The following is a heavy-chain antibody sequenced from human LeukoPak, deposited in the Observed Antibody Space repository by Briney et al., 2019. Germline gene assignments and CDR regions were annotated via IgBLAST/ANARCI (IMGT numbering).Heavy chain of an antibody. Sequence: GGSLRLSCAASGFTFSNYNMNWVRQAPGKGLEWVSYISSSGSSIEYADSVKGRFTISRDDARNSLYLQMNSLRAEDTAVYYCARDLGRFDPWGQGTLVTVSS. V-gene: IGHV3-48*01. CDR1: GFTFSNYN. CDR2: ISSSGSSI. J-gene: IGHJ5*02. CDR3: ARDLGRFDP.